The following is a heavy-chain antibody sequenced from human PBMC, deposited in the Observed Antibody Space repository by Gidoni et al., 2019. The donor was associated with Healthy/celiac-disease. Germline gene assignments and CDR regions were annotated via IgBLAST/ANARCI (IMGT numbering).Heavy chain of an antibody. Sequence: QLQESGPGLVKATGTLSFTCAAAGDYISRNNWWSWVRQPPGQGLEWLVEIYLSGSTNYNPSLKSRVTISVAKSENQFSLKLSSVTAADTAVYYCACGGFSDGLGGMDVWGQGTTVTVSS. CDR1: GDYISRNNW. V-gene: IGHV4-4*02. CDR3: ACGGFSDGLGGMDV. D-gene: IGHD5-18*01. J-gene: IGHJ6*02. CDR2: IYLSGST.